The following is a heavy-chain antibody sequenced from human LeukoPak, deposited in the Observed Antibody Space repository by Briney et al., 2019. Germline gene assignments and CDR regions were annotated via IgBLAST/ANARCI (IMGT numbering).Heavy chain of an antibody. CDR2: ISHSGTI. V-gene: IGHV4-39*01. Sequence: SETLSLTCIVSGGSISSSNSYWDWIRQPPGRGLEWIGDISHSGTINYNPSLRTRVTISADTSKNQFSLKLNSVTAADTAVYYXXXXXRGXNGFDPWGQGTLVTVSS. CDR1: GGSISSSNSY. J-gene: IGHJ5*02. D-gene: IGHD2-8*01. CDR3: XXXXRGXNGFDP.